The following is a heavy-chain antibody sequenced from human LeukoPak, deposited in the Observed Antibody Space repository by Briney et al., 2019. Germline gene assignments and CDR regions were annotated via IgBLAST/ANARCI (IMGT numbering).Heavy chain of an antibody. CDR1: GFTVSSNY. CDR3: ARGPALWYFDY. V-gene: IGHV3-53*01. D-gene: IGHD2-21*01. Sequence: GGSLRHSCAASGFTVSSNYMSWVRQAPGKGLEWVSVIYSGGSTYYADSVKGRFTISRDNSKNTLYLQMNSLRAEDTAVYYCARGPALWYFDYWGQGTLVTVSS. J-gene: IGHJ4*02. CDR2: IYSGGST.